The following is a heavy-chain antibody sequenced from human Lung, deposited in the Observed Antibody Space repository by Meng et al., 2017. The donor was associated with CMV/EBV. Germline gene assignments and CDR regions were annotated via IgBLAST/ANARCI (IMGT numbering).Heavy chain of an antibody. CDR1: GFTFSTYW. V-gene: IGHV3-74*01. D-gene: IGHD2-15*01. Sequence: GESLKISCAASGFTFSTYWMHWVRLVPGKGLVWVSRIDSDGININYADSVKGRFTISRDNARNTLYLQMDSLRVEDTAVYYCASARGVVRYAFDIWRQGTRVTVSS. CDR2: IDSDGINI. CDR3: ASARGVVRYAFDI. J-gene: IGHJ3*02.